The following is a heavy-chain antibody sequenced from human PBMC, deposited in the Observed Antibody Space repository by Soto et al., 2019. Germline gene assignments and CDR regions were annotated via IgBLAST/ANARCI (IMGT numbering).Heavy chain of an antibody. Sequence: SETLSLTCTVSGASLNDYYWNWIRQPPGGGLEWLGFISYSGTTNYNPSLRSRVAISIDPSKNQVVLTMTNMDPVDTATYYCARILTVRGPLGYYYGMDVWGQGTTVTVSS. CDR1: GASLNDYY. V-gene: IGHV4-59*01. D-gene: IGHD3-10*01. CDR3: ARILTVRGPLGYYYGMDV. J-gene: IGHJ6*02. CDR2: ISYSGTT.